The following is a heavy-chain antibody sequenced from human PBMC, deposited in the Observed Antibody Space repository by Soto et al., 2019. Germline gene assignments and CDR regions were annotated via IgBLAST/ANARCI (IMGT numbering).Heavy chain of an antibody. CDR3: ARDRLRYFDWLMRGYYYGMDV. Sequence: ASVKVSCKASGYTFTSYAMHWVRQAPGQRLEWMGWINAGNGNTKYSQKFQGRVTITRDTSASTAYMELSSLRSEVTAVYYCARDRLRYFDWLMRGYYYGMDVWGQGTTVTVSS. D-gene: IGHD3-9*01. J-gene: IGHJ6*02. V-gene: IGHV1-3*01. CDR1: GYTFTSYA. CDR2: INAGNGNT.